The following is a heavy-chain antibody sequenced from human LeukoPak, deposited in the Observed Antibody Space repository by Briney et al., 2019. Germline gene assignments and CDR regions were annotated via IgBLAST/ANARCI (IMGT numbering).Heavy chain of an antibody. J-gene: IGHJ4*02. D-gene: IGHD7-27*01. V-gene: IGHV3-33*05. CDR2: ITNDGNYE. CDR3: ARDSITGDNSLDF. CDR1: GFTFSTYG. Sequence: GRSLRLSCAASGFTFSTYGMHWVRQAPGKGLEWVAVITNDGNYEKYADAVRGRFTISRDNSKNTLYLQMNSLSVEDTAVYYCARDSITGDNSLDFWGRGTLVTVSS.